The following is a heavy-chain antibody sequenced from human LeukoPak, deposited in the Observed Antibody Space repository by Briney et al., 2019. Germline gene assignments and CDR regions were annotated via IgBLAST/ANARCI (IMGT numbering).Heavy chain of an antibody. CDR2: ICYDGTNT. Sequence: PGGSLRLSCAASGFSFSGYGMHWVRQAPGKGLEWVAPICYDGTNTYYVDSVKGRFTISRDNSKNTLYLQMNSLRADDTAVYYCARDRYGIRRDYFDYWGQGILVTVSS. D-gene: IGHD5-24*01. J-gene: IGHJ4*02. CDR1: GFSFSGYG. V-gene: IGHV3-33*01. CDR3: ARDRYGIRRDYFDY.